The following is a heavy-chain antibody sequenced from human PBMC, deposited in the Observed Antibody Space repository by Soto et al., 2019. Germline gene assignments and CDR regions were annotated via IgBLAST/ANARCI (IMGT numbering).Heavy chain of an antibody. D-gene: IGHD2-15*01. CDR1: GGTFSSYA. J-gene: IGHJ6*02. V-gene: IGHV1-69*12. Sequence: QVQLVQSGAEVKKPGSSVKVSCKASGGTFSSYAISWVRQAPGQGLEWMGGIIPIFGTANYAQKFQGRVTSTADEATSTGYMELSSLRAEDTAVYYCARDGRGGLGGMDVWGQGTTVTVSS. CDR2: IIPIFGTA. CDR3: ARDGRGGLGGMDV.